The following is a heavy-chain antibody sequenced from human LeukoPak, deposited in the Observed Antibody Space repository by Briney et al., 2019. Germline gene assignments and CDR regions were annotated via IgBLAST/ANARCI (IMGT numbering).Heavy chain of an antibody. Sequence: GSSVKVSCKASGGTFSSYATSWVRQAPGQGLEWMGRIIPILGIANYAQKFQGRVTITADKSTSTAYMELSSLRSEDTAVYYCARDRVQASGNDYWGQGTLVTVSS. D-gene: IGHD1-1*01. V-gene: IGHV1-69*04. J-gene: IGHJ4*02. CDR2: IIPILGIA. CDR1: GGTFSSYA. CDR3: ARDRVQASGNDY.